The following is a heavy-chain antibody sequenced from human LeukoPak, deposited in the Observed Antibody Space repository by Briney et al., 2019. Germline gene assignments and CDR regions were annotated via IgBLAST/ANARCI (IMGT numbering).Heavy chain of an antibody. CDR2: IYYSGST. J-gene: IGHJ1*01. Sequence: SETLSLTCTDSADSISNSNYYWGWIRQPPGKGLEWIGSIYYSGSTNYNPSLKSRVTISVDTSKNQFSLKLSSVTAADTAVYYCARGGWYPESFQHWGQGALVTVSS. CDR1: ADSISNSNYY. D-gene: IGHD6-19*01. V-gene: IGHV4-39*07. CDR3: ARGGWYPESFQH.